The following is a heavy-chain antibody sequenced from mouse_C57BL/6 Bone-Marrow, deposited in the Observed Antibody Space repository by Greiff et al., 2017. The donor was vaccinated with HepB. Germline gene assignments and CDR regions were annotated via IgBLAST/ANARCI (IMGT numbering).Heavy chain of an antibody. CDR3: ARLGGSSPYYYAMDY. J-gene: IGHJ4*01. CDR1: GFTFSDYG. CDR2: ISNLAYSI. D-gene: IGHD1-1*01. Sequence: EVQLQESGGGLVQPGGSLKLSCAASGFTFSDYGMAWVRQAPRKGPEWVAFISNLAYSIYYADTVTGRFTISRENAKNTLYLEMSSLRSEDTAMYYCARLGGSSPYYYAMDYWGQGTSVTVSS. V-gene: IGHV5-15*01.